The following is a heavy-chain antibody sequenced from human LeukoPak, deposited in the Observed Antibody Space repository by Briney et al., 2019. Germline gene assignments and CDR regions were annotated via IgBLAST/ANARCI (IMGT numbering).Heavy chain of an antibody. CDR2: INPSGGST. CDR1: GYTFTSYY. CDR3: ARGDSDIVVVVAAPPSHFDY. D-gene: IGHD2-15*01. V-gene: IGHV1-46*01. J-gene: IGHJ4*02. Sequence: GASVKVSCKASGYTFTSYYMHWVRQAPGQGLEWMGIINPSGGSTSYAQKFQGRVTMTRDTSTSTVYMELSSLRSEDTAVYYCARGDSDIVVVVAAPPSHFDYWGQGTLVTVSS.